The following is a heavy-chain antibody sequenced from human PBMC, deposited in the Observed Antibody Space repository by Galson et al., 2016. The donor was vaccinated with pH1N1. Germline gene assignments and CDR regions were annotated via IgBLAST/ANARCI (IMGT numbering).Heavy chain of an antibody. CDR1: GFTFSSYG. J-gene: IGHJ4*02. V-gene: IGHV3-30*18. D-gene: IGHD2-15*01. CDR2: MSFDGSDK. CDR3: AKDQSPYCTGGSCYSKGFDY. Sequence: SLRLSCAASGFTFSSYGMHWVRQAPGKGLEWVAGMSFDGSDKYYADSVKGRFTISRDKSKSTPYLQMNSLRAEDTAVYYCAKDQSPYCTGGSCYSKGFDYWGQGTLVTVSS.